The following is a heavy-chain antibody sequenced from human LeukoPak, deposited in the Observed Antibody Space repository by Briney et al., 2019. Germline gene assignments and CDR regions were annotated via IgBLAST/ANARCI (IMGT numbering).Heavy chain of an antibody. CDR2: ISAYNGNT. CDR3: ARGRPEDIVVVPADPFDY. J-gene: IGHJ4*02. D-gene: IGHD2-2*01. Sequence: GASVKVSCKASGYTFTSYGISWVRQAPGQGLEWMGWISAYNGNTNYAQKLQGRVTMTTDTPTSTAYMELRSLRSDDTAVYYCARGRPEDIVVVPADPFDYWGQGTLVTVSS. CDR1: GYTFTSYG. V-gene: IGHV1-18*01.